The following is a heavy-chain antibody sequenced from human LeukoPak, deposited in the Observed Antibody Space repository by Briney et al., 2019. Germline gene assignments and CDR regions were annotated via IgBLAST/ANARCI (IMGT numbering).Heavy chain of an antibody. J-gene: IGHJ4*02. Sequence: PGGSLRLSCAASGITFSRFWMSWVRQAPGKGLQWVANINQDGSEKHYVDSVKGRFAISRDNAENSLYLQMSSLGVEDTAVYYCARGPLYNNPCYRGQGTLVTVSS. V-gene: IGHV3-7*01. CDR2: INQDGSEK. CDR1: GITFSRFW. D-gene: IGHD4-11*01. CDR3: ARGPLYNNPCY.